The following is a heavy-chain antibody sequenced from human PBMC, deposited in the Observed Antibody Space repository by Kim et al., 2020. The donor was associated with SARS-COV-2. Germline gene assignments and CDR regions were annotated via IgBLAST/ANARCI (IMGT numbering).Heavy chain of an antibody. CDR3: ARETSRGDDAFDI. Sequence: YNTSLKRLFTISADTSKSQCSLKVNSVTVADTAVYYCARETSRGDDAFDIWGHGTMVTVSS. V-gene: IGHV4-34*01. D-gene: IGHD3-10*01. J-gene: IGHJ3*02.